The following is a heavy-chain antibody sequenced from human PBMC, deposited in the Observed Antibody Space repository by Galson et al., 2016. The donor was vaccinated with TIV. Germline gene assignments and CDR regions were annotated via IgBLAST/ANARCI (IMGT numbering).Heavy chain of an antibody. J-gene: IGHJ5*02. Sequence: SVKVSCKASGYTFTGFYIHWIRQAPGQGLEWMGWLNPDSGATDYAQNFQGRVTMTRDTSISTAYMELSRLMSVDTAVYYCARRNWGNWLDPWGHGILVAVSS. D-gene: IGHD3-16*01. CDR2: LNPDSGAT. CDR1: GYTFTGFY. CDR3: ARRNWGNWLDP. V-gene: IGHV1-2*02.